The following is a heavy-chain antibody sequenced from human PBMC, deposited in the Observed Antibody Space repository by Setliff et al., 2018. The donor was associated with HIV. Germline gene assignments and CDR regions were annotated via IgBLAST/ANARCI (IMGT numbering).Heavy chain of an antibody. CDR2: IYGDGSDP. V-gene: IGHV5-51*01. Sequence: GESLKISCKGFGYKFTDYWVGWVRQMPGEGLEWMGVIYGDGSDPRYSPSFQGQVTISVDKSINTAYLRWTSLKASDTALYYCARPQYHQSSDAFDIWGQGTMVTVPS. J-gene: IGHJ3*02. CDR3: ARPQYHQSSDAFDI. CDR1: GYKFTDYW.